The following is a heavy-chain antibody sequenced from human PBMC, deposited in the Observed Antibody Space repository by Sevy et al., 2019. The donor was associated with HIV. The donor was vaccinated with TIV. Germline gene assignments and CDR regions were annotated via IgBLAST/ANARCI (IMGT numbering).Heavy chain of an antibody. CDR3: AKGKHYDSSYAMDV. CDR2: ITSDGYST. D-gene: IGHD3-22*01. CDR1: GFSFTNYA. Sequence: GGSLRLSCAASGFSFTNYAISWVRQAPGKGLEWVSVITSDGYSTYYTDSVKGRFTISRDNSKNTEFLQINSLRAEDRAVDYLAKGKHYDSSYAMDVWGQGTTVTVSS. J-gene: IGHJ6*02. V-gene: IGHV3-23*01.